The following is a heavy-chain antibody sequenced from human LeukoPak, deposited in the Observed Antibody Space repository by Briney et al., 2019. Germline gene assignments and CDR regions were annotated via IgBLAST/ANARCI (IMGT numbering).Heavy chain of an antibody. CDR2: IYYSGST. CDR1: GSSISSYY. D-gene: IGHD3-10*01. J-gene: IGHJ3*02. V-gene: IGHV4-59*01. Sequence: SETLSFTCTVSGSSISSYYWSWIRQPPGKGLEWIGYIYYSGSTNYNPSLKSRVTISVDTSKNQFSLKLSSVTAADTAVYYCARVPGADYYGSGTHSAFDIWGQGTMVTVSS. CDR3: ARVPGADYYGSGTHSAFDI.